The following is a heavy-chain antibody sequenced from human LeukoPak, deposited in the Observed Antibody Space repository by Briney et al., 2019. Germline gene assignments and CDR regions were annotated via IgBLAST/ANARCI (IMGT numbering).Heavy chain of an antibody. CDR3: AKDIGYCSSTSCSA. CDR2: ISWNSGSI. D-gene: IGHD2-2*01. Sequence: GGSLRLSCAASGFTFDDYAMHWVRQAPGKGLEWVSGISWNSGSIGYADSVKGRFTISRDNAKNSLYLQMNSLRAEDTALYYCAKDIGYCSSTSCSAWGQGTLVTVST. CDR1: GFTFDDYA. J-gene: IGHJ4*02. V-gene: IGHV3-9*01.